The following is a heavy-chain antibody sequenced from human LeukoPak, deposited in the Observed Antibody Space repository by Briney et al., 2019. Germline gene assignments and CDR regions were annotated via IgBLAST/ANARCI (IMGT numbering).Heavy chain of an antibody. CDR1: GGSISSGAYY. Sequence: SETLSLTCTVSGGSISSGAYYWGWIRQPPGKGLEWIGHIYYSGSTNYNPSLKSRVTISVDTSKNQFSLKLSSVTAADTAVYYCARHQWVPAFDIWGQGTMVTVSS. CDR3: ARHQWVPAFDI. CDR2: IYYSGST. D-gene: IGHD1-26*01. V-gene: IGHV4-61*05. J-gene: IGHJ3*02.